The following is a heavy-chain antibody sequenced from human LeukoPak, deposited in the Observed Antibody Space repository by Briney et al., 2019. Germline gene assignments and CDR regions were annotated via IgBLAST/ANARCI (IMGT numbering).Heavy chain of an antibody. Sequence: GGSVRLSCAASGFTVTTNYMSWVRQAPGKGLEWVSVIYSGGTRNYADSVKGRFTISRDNSKNTLFLQMNSLRVEDTAVYYCATRVTAGNWGQGTLVTVSS. CDR1: GFTVTTNY. V-gene: IGHV3-53*01. J-gene: IGHJ4*02. CDR3: ATRVTAGN. D-gene: IGHD2-2*01. CDR2: IYSGGTR.